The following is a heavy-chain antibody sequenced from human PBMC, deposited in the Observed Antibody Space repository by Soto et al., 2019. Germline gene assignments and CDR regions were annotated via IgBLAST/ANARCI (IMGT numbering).Heavy chain of an antibody. V-gene: IGHV3-7*01. CDR1: GFSISGNW. D-gene: IGHD6-19*01. Sequence: EVQLVESGGGLVQPGGSLRLSCVASGFSISGNWMIWVRQAPGRGPEWVANIGQDGNGKNYVDSVKGRFTISRDNANNSLFLQMNSLRVEDTVVYYCARGQGWADYWGQGTLVTVSS. CDR3: ARGQGWADY. CDR2: IGQDGNGK. J-gene: IGHJ4*02.